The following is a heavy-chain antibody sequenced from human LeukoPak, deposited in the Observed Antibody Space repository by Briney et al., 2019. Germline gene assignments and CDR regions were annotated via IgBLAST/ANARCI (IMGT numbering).Heavy chain of an antibody. CDR2: ICPHDSNP. Sequence: GESMKLSCKGSGYSFTDYWIGWVRQMPGKGPDWMGFICPHDSNPMYSPSFQGQVTISVDKSISTAYVQWSSLKASDTAIYYCARYGIQGCNTNCYRSFYYYGMDVWGQGTTVTVSS. J-gene: IGHJ6*02. CDR3: ARYGIQGCNTNCYRSFYYYGMDV. D-gene: IGHD2-2*02. CDR1: GYSFTDYW. V-gene: IGHV5-51*01.